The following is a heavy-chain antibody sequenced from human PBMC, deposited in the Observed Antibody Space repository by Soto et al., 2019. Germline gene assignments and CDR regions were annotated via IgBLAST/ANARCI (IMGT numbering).Heavy chain of an antibody. CDR1: GGTFSSYA. J-gene: IGHJ3*02. Sequence: QVQLVQSGAEVKKPGSSVKVSCKASGGTFSSYAISWVRQAPGQGLEWMGGIIPIFGTANYAQKFQGRVTITADKPTSTAYMELSSLRSEDTVVYYCAIVRGTSGSSGGHAFDIWGQGTMVTVSS. CDR3: AIVRGTSGSSGGHAFDI. CDR2: IIPIFGTA. D-gene: IGHD6-19*01. V-gene: IGHV1-69*06.